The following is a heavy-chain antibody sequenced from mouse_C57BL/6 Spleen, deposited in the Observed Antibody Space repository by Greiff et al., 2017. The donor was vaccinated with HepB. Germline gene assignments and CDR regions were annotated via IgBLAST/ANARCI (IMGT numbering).Heavy chain of an antibody. J-gene: IGHJ2*01. CDR1: GYTFTSYW. D-gene: IGHD1-1*01. Sequence: VKLQQPGAELVKPGASVKLSCKASGYTFTSYWMQWVKQRPGQGLEWIGEIDPSDSYTNYNQKFKGKATLTVDTSSSTAYMQLSSLTSEDSAVYYCARGDYYGSFDYWGQGTTLTVSS. V-gene: IGHV1-50*01. CDR2: IDPSDSYT. CDR3: ARGDYYGSFDY.